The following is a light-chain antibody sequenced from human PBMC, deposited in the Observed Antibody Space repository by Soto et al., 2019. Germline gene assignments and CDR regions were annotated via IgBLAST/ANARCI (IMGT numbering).Light chain of an antibody. CDR3: QQLNRYPYT. Sequence: DIQLTQSPSFLSSSVGDRVTISCRASQGINNYLAWYQQKPGKAPKLLIYVASILQSGVPSRFSGSGSGTQFTLTISSLQPEDFATYYCQQLNRYPYTFGQGTKLEIK. CDR1: QGINNY. J-gene: IGKJ2*01. V-gene: IGKV1-9*01. CDR2: VAS.